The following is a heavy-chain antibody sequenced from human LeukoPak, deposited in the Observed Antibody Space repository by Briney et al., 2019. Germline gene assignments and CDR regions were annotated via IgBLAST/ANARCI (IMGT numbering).Heavy chain of an antibody. CDR1: GCSFTNTY. V-gene: IGHV3-15*01. D-gene: IGHD3-10*01. CDR2: VKSKADDETT. Sequence: GGALILSCEASGCSFTNTYRICFLRAPGKGLEWVVRVKSKADDETTDYAAPVEGRFTISRDDSKNTLYLQMNSLKTEDTAVYYCATKGGSGSYYGDDAFDMWGQGTMVTVSS. CDR3: ATKGGSGSYYGDDAFDM. J-gene: IGHJ3*02.